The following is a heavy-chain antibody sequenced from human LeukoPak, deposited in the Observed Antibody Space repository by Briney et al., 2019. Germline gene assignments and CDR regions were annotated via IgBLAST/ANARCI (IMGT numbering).Heavy chain of an antibody. CDR2: IYSGGST. V-gene: IGHV3-66*02. Sequence: PGGSLRLSCAASGFTVSSNYMNWVRQAPGKGLEWVSVIYSGGSTYYADSVKGRFTISRDNSKNTLYLQMNSLRAEDTAMYYCARGIAAAGPYYYYYMDVWGKGTTVTVSS. CDR1: GFTVSSNY. J-gene: IGHJ6*03. D-gene: IGHD6-13*01. CDR3: ARGIAAAGPYYYYYMDV.